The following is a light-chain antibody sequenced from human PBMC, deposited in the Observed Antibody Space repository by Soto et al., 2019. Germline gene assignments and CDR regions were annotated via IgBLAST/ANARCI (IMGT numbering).Light chain of an antibody. CDR3: QQRSNWFIT. V-gene: IGKV3-11*01. J-gene: IGKJ5*01. CDR2: GAS. Sequence: EIVMTQSPATLSVSPGESATLSCRASQSVSSYLAWYQQKPGQAPRLLIYGASNRATGIPDRFSGSGSGTDFTLTISSLEPEDFAVYYCQQRSNWFITFGQGTRLEIK. CDR1: QSVSSY.